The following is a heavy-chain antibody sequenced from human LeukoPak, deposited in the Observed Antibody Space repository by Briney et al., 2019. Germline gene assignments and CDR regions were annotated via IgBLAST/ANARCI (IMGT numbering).Heavy chain of an antibody. D-gene: IGHD3-22*01. CDR2: ISAYNGNT. V-gene: IGHV1-18*04. CDR3: ARDYYDSSGYYRGGDYFDY. J-gene: IGHJ4*02. Sequence: GASVKVSCRASGYTFTGYYMHWVRQAPGQGLEWMGWISAYNGNTNYAQKLQGRVTMTTDTSTSTAYMELRSLRSDDTAVYYCARDYYDSSGYYRGGDYFDYWGQGTLVTVSS. CDR1: GYTFTGYY.